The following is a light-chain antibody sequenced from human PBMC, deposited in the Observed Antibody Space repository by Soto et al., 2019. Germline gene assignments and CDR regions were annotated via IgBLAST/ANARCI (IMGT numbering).Light chain of an antibody. CDR1: QSISSW. V-gene: IGKV1-5*03. CDR2: KAS. CDR3: QQTYSSPQT. Sequence: DIQMTQSPSTLSASVGDRVTITCRASQSISSWLAWYQQKPGKAPKLLIYKASSLESGVPSRFSGSGSGTEFTLTMSGLQPEDFATYYCQQTYSSPQTFGQGTKVDIK. J-gene: IGKJ1*01.